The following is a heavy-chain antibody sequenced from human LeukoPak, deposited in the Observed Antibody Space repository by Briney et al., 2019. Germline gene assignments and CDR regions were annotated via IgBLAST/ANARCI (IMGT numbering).Heavy chain of an antibody. J-gene: IGHJ4*02. CDR2: IRDDGSIK. Sequence: GGSLRLSCAPSGFTFNNYGMHWVRQAPGKGLEWVAFIRDDGSIKYYADSVKGRFTISRDNSKNTLSLQMNSLRAEDTAVYYCARGPHYYDSSGYYHYFDYWGQGTLVTVSS. D-gene: IGHD3-22*01. V-gene: IGHV3-30*02. CDR3: ARGPHYYDSSGYYHYFDY. CDR1: GFTFNNYG.